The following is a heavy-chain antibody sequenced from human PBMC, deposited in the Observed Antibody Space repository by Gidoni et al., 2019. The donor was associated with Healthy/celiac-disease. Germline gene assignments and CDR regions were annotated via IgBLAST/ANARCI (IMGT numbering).Heavy chain of an antibody. J-gene: IGHJ4*02. CDR3: ARGEEKLRAIGY. V-gene: IGHV4-30-2*01. CDR2: IYHSGST. Sequence: QLQLPESGSGLVQPSQTLSLTCAVSVGSISSGGYSWSWIRQPPGKGLEWIGYIYHSGSTYYNPSLKSRVTISVDRSKNQFSLKLSSVTAADTAVYYCARGEEKLRAIGYWGQGTLVTVSS. CDR1: VGSISSGGYS. D-gene: IGHD1-7*01.